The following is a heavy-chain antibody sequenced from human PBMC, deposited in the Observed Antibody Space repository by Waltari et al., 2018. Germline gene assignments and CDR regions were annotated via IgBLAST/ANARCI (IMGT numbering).Heavy chain of an antibody. Sequence: EVQLLESGGDLVQHGGSLRLSCAASGFTFTNYAMTWVSQVPGKGLEWVSSISASGGGSYYADSVKGRFTISRDNSRGTLSLQMNSLTAEDTAVYYCGKDQENDPSCEVTWGQGTLVTVSS. CDR1: GFTFTNYA. V-gene: IGHV3-23*01. CDR2: ISASGGGS. CDR3: GKDQENDPSCEVT. J-gene: IGHJ5*02.